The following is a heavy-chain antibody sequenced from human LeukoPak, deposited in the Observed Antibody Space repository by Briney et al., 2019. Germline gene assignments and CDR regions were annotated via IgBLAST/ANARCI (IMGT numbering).Heavy chain of an antibody. CDR3: AKHRTVGATGYFDY. V-gene: IGHV3-23*01. J-gene: IGHJ4*02. CDR2: ISGGGGST. D-gene: IGHD1-26*01. CDR1: GFTFSTYA. Sequence: PGGSLRLSCAASGFTFSTYAMSWVRQAPGKGLEWVSGISGGGGSTYYPDSVKGRFTISRDHSKNTLYLQMNSLRAEDTAVYSCAKHRTVGATGYFDYWGQGALVTVSS.